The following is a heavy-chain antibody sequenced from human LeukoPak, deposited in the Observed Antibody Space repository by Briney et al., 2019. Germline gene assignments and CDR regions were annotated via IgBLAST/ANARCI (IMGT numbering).Heavy chain of an antibody. D-gene: IGHD6-19*01. J-gene: IGHJ4*02. CDR3: AIPPYSSGWYYFDY. Sequence: PGGSLRLSCAASGFTFSSYAMSWVRQAPGKGLEWVSAISGSGGRTYYADSVKGRFTISRDNSKNTLYLQMNSLRAEDTAVYYCAIPPYSSGWYYFDYWGQGTLVTVSS. V-gene: IGHV3-23*01. CDR1: GFTFSSYA. CDR2: ISGSGGRT.